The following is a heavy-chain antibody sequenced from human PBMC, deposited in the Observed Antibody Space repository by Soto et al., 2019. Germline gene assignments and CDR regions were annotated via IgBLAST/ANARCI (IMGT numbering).Heavy chain of an antibody. D-gene: IGHD3-10*01. J-gene: IGHJ4*02. CDR1: GFTVSSNY. CDR2: IYSGGST. CDR3: ARDRYGSEIFDY. Sequence: GGSLRLSCAASGFTVSSNYMSWVRQAPGKGLEWVSVIYSGGSTYYADSVKGRFTISRDNSKNTLYLQMNSLRAEDTAVYYCARDRYGSEIFDYWGQGTLVTVSS. V-gene: IGHV3-66*01.